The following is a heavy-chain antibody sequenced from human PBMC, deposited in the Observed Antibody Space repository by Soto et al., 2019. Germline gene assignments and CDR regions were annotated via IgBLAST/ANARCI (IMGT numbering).Heavy chain of an antibody. Sequence: QLQLQESGPGLVKPSETLSLTCTVSGGSISSSSYYWGWIRQPPGKGLEWIGSIYYSGSTYYNPSLKSRVTISVDTSKNQFSLKLSSVTAADTAVYYCARRDYVAAPGTEIDYWGQGTLVTVSS. V-gene: IGHV4-39*01. CDR3: ARRDYVAAPGTEIDY. J-gene: IGHJ4*02. D-gene: IGHD2-15*01. CDR2: IYYSGST. CDR1: GGSISSSSYY.